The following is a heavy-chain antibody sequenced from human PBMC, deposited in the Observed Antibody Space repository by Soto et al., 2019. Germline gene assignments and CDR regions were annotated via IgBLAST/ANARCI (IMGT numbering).Heavy chain of an antibody. V-gene: IGHV1-69*06. D-gene: IGHD2-2*02. Sequence: QVQLVQSGAAVKNPGSSVKVSCKASGGTFTSYTITWVRQAPGQGLEWMGGIIPIFGTTNYAQKFQGRVTITADKSRSTAYMERRSLRSEDTAVYYWARGYCSSSSGDTRGNLVYYYVLDVWGQGTTVTVSS. J-gene: IGHJ6*02. CDR3: ARGYCSSSSGDTRGNLVYYYVLDV. CDR1: GGTFTSYT. CDR2: IIPIFGTT.